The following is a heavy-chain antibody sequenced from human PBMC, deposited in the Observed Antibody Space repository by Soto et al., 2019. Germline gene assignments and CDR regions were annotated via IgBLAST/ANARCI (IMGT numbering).Heavy chain of an antibody. J-gene: IGHJ6*02. V-gene: IGHV4-39*01. CDR1: GGSISSSSYY. CDR3: ACIFSGGYGYGFYYYGMDV. CDR2: IYYSGST. Sequence: SETVSLTCTVSGGSISSSSYYWGLIRQPPGKGLEWIGSIYYSGSTYYNPSLKSRVTISVDTSKNQFSLKLSSVTAADTAVYYCACIFSGGYGYGFYYYGMDVWGQGTTVT. D-gene: IGHD5-18*01.